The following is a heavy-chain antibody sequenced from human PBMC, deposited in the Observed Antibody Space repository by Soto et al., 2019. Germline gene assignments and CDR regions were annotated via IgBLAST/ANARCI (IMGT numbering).Heavy chain of an antibody. CDR1: GGTFSSYA. CDR3: ARAPTESYYYGSGKDLSVDYYGMDV. V-gene: IGHV1-69*13. D-gene: IGHD3-10*01. CDR2: IIPIFGTA. Sequence: RASVKVSCKASGGTFSSYAISWVRQAPGQGLAWLGGIIPIFGTANYAQKFQGRVTITADESTSTAYMELSSLRSEDTAVYYCARAPTESYYYGSGKDLSVDYYGMDVWGQGTTVTVSS. J-gene: IGHJ6*02.